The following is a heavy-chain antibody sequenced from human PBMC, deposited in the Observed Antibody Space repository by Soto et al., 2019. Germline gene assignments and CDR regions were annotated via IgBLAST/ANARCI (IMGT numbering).Heavy chain of an antibody. CDR3: ASVDYGDSVCDY. CDR2: ILYDGTND. Sequence: QVQLVESGGGVVQPGRSLRLSCAASGFTFSDFPIHWVRQAPGKGLEWVAIILYDGTNDYYADSVKGRFTISRDNSKNEVYLQMNSLRPEDTGLYYCASVDYGDSVCDYWGQGTLVTVSS. J-gene: IGHJ4*02. CDR1: GFTFSDFP. V-gene: IGHV3-30-3*01. D-gene: IGHD4-17*01.